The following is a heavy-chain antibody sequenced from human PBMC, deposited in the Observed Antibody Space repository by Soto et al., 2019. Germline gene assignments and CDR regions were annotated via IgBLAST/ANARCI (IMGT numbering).Heavy chain of an antibody. Sequence: QLQLQESGPGLVKPSETLSLTCTVSGGSISSSSYYWGWIRQPPGKGLEWIGSIYYSGSTYYNPSLKSRVTISVDTSKNQFSLKLSSVTAADTAVYYCARHISLYYYDSSGIWGFDYWGQGTLVTVSS. CDR2: IYYSGST. J-gene: IGHJ4*02. CDR3: ARHISLYYYDSSGIWGFDY. CDR1: GGSISSSSYY. D-gene: IGHD3-22*01. V-gene: IGHV4-39*01.